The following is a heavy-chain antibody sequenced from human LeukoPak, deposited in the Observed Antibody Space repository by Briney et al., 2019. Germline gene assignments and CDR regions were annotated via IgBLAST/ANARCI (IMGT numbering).Heavy chain of an antibody. CDR2: ISSSGST. CDR1: GDSISSGDYY. J-gene: IGHJ4*02. Sequence: PSQTLSLTCTVSGDSISSGDYYWSWIRQPAGKGLEWIGRISSSGSTNYNPSLKSRVTISVDTSKNQFSLKLSSVTAADTAVYYCASGSNGYYYHYWGQGTLVTVSS. CDR3: ASGSNGYYYHY. D-gene: IGHD3-22*01. V-gene: IGHV4-61*02.